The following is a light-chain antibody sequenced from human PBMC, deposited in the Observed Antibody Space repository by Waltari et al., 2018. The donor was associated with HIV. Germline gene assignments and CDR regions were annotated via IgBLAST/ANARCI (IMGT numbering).Light chain of an antibody. CDR1: GLATQY. J-gene: IGLJ1*01. CDR2: KDS. Sequence: SYELTQPPSVSVSPGQTATITCSGDGLATQYAFWYQQKTGHAPVVVIYKDSERPLGIPERFSGSILGTTVTLTINEVQAEDEADYYCQSADSSGSYVFGSGTKVTVL. CDR3: QSADSSGSYV. V-gene: IGLV3-25*03.